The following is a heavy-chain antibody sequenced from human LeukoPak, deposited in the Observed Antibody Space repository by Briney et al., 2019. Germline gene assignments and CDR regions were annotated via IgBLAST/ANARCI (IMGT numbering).Heavy chain of an antibody. Sequence: ASVKVSCKASGGTFSSYAISWVRQAPGQGLEWMGWMNPNSGNTGYAQKFQGRVTMTRNTSISTAYMELSSLRSEDTAVYYCARGYSSSWYPPFYYYYGMDVWGQGTTVTVSS. CDR3: ARGYSSSWYPPFYYYYGMDV. CDR1: GGTFSSYA. D-gene: IGHD6-13*01. J-gene: IGHJ6*02. CDR2: MNPNSGNT. V-gene: IGHV1-8*02.